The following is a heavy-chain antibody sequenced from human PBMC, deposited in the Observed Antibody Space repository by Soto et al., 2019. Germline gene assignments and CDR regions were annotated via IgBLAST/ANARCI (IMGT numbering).Heavy chain of an antibody. D-gene: IGHD3-10*01. CDR3: ARARGREYYFDY. J-gene: IGHJ4*02. CDR1: GGSISSGGYS. V-gene: IGHV4-30-2*01. CDR2: IYHSGST. Sequence: ASETLSLTCAVSGGSISSGGYSWSWIRQPPGKGLEWIGYIYHSGSTYYNPSLKSRVTISVDRSKNQFSLKLSSVTAADTAVYYCARARGREYYFDYWGQGTLVTGSS.